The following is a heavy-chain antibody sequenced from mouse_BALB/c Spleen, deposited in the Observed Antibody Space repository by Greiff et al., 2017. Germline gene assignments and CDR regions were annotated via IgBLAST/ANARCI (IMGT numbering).Heavy chain of an antibody. CDR2: IDPANGNT. CDR3: AAYYYGSGDY. D-gene: IGHD1-1*01. Sequence: EVKLQQSGAELVKPGASVKLSCTASGFNIKDTYMHWVKQRPEQGLEWIGRIDPANGNTKYDPKFQGKATITADTSSNTAYLQPSSLTSEDTAVYYCAAYYYGSGDYWGQGTTLTVSS. J-gene: IGHJ2*01. CDR1: GFNIKDTY. V-gene: IGHV14-3*02.